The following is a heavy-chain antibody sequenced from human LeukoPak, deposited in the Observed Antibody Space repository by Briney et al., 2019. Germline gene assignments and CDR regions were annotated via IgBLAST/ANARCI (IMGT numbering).Heavy chain of an antibody. J-gene: IGHJ2*01. Sequence: SQTLSLTCAVSGGSISSGGYSWSWIRQPPGKGLEWIGYIYHSRSTYYNPSLKSRVTISVDRSKNQFSLKLSSVTAADTAVYYCARAAAGTVNWYFDLWGRGTLVTVSS. CDR3: ARAAAGTVNWYFDL. CDR1: GGSISSGGYS. CDR2: IYHSRST. V-gene: IGHV4-30-2*01. D-gene: IGHD6-13*01.